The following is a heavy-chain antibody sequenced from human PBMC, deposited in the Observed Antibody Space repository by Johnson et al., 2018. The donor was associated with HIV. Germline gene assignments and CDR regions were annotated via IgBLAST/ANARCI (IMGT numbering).Heavy chain of an antibody. Sequence: VQLVESGGGLVQPGGSLRLSCAASGFTFSSYWMHWVRQAPGKGLVWVSRINSDGSSTSYADSVKGRFTISRDDSQKSLYLQMNSLNTEDTALYYCARGPRNPGLDSFDIWGRGTMVAVSS. D-gene: IGHD1-14*01. CDR2: INSDGSST. V-gene: IGHV3-74*01. CDR3: ARGPRNPGLDSFDI. CDR1: GFTFSSYW. J-gene: IGHJ3*02.